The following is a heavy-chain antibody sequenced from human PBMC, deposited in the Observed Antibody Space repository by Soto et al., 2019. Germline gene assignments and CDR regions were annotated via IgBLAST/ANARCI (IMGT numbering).Heavy chain of an antibody. CDR1: GFTFSNAW. J-gene: IGHJ3*02. Sequence: PGGSLRLSCAASGFTFSNAWMSWVRQAPGKGLEWVGRIKSKTDGGTTDYAAPVKGRFTISRDDSKNTLYLQMNSLKTEDTAVYYCTPSLYYYDSSGYYEDAFDIWGQGTMVTVSS. CDR3: TPSLYYYDSSGYYEDAFDI. V-gene: IGHV3-15*01. D-gene: IGHD3-22*01. CDR2: IKSKTDGGTT.